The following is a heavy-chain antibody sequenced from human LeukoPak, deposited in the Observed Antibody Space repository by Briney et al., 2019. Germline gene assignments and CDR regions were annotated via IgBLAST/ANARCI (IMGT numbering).Heavy chain of an antibody. Sequence: GESLKISCKVSGYSFPSHWITWVRQVPGKGLEWMGRIAPSDSYTNYNPSFEGHVTMSVEKSITTVYLQWSSLKASDTAMYYCVRQPPGVYDTTQNWFDPWGQGTLVTVSS. D-gene: IGHD3-22*01. V-gene: IGHV5-10-1*01. CDR2: IAPSDSYT. J-gene: IGHJ5*02. CDR3: VRQPPGVYDTTQNWFDP. CDR1: GYSFPSHW.